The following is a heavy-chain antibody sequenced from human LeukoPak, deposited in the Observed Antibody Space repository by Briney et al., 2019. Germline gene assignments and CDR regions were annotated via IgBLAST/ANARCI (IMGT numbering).Heavy chain of an antibody. Sequence: TSETLSLTCTVSGGSISSYYWSWIRQPPGKGLEWIGYTYYTGSTYYNPSLKSRVTISVDTSKNQFSLKLSSVTAADTAVYYCAKLRGRDWFHFDYWGQGTLVTVSS. J-gene: IGHJ4*02. CDR1: GGSISSYY. D-gene: IGHD3-9*01. CDR3: AKLRGRDWFHFDY. CDR2: TYYTGST. V-gene: IGHV4-59*08.